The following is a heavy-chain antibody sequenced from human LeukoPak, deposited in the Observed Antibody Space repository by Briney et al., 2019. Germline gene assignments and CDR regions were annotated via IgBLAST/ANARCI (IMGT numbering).Heavy chain of an antibody. J-gene: IGHJ4*02. CDR3: ARLGYCSSTSCYMAPGFDY. D-gene: IGHD2-2*02. V-gene: IGHV3-20*04. Sequence: PGGSLRLSCAASGFTFDDYGMSWVRPAPGKGLEWVSGINWNGGRTVYADSVKGRFTISRDNAKNSLYLQMNSLRAEDTALYYCARLGYCSSTSCYMAPGFDYWGQGTLVTVSS. CDR2: INWNGGRT. CDR1: GFTFDDYG.